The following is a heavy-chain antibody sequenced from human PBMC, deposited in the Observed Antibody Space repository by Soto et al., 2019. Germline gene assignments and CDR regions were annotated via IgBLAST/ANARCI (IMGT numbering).Heavy chain of an antibody. V-gene: IGHV1-2*02. Sequence: QVQLVQSGAEVKKPGASVKVSCRTSGYTFTGYVLHCVRQAPGQGLEWMGWINPNSGDTNYAQNFQGRIAVTRDTSISTAYMELSSLRSDDTAVYYCTGGINTGEIYWGQGTLVTVSS. D-gene: IGHD2-8*02. CDR2: INPNSGDT. J-gene: IGHJ4*02. CDR1: GYTFTGYV. CDR3: TGGINTGEIY.